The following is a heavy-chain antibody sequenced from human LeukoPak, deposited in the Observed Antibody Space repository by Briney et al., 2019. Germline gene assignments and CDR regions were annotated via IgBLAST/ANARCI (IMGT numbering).Heavy chain of an antibody. CDR3: ASAKHSAWHNFDY. J-gene: IGHJ4*02. Sequence: GGSLRLSCAGSGFSFSDYTMHWVRQAPGKGLEWVTVMSHDGSQEYYADSVKGRFTISRDDSKNTLYLEMNSLRGDDSAMYYRASAKHSAWHNFDYWGQGTLVTVSS. D-gene: IGHD6-13*01. CDR2: MSHDGSQE. V-gene: IGHV3-30*04. CDR1: GFSFSDYT.